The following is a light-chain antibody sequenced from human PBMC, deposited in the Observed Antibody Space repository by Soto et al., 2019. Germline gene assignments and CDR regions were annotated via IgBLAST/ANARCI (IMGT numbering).Light chain of an antibody. V-gene: IGKV3-20*01. CDR1: QSIDNNH. CDR3: EYYGTSIT. CDR2: GTS. Sequence: EIVLTQSPGTLSLSPGERVTLSCRASQSIDNNHLAWYQQKPGQAPRLLIHGTSNMATGIPDRFSGSGSGTDFTLTFSRLEPEDFAVYYCEYYGTSITFGGGTKVEIK. J-gene: IGKJ4*01.